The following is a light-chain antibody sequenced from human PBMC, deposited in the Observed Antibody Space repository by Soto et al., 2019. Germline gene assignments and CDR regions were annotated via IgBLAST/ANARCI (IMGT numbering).Light chain of an antibody. CDR1: QSISTY. J-gene: IGKJ1*01. V-gene: IGKV3-11*01. CDR2: DAS. Sequence: EIVLTQSPATLSLSPGERATLSCRASQSISTYLAWYQQKPGQAPRLLIYDASNGAADIPARFSGSGSGTDFTLTISTLDPEDFAVYYCQQRSNWPRTFGQGTKVEIK. CDR3: QQRSNWPRT.